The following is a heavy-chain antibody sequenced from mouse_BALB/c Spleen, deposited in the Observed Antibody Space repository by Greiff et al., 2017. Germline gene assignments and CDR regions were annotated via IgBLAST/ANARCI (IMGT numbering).Heavy chain of an antibody. J-gene: IGHJ2*01. V-gene: IGHV7-3*02. CDR3: ARGGNYPLSY. CDR1: GFTFTDYY. CDR2: IRNKANGYTT. Sequence: EVMLVESGGGLVQPGGSLRLSCATSGFTFTDYYMSWVRQPPGKALEWLGFIRNKANGYTTEYSASVKGRFTISRDNSQSILYLQMNTLRAEDSATYYCARGGNYPLSYWGQGTTLTVSS. D-gene: IGHD2-1*01.